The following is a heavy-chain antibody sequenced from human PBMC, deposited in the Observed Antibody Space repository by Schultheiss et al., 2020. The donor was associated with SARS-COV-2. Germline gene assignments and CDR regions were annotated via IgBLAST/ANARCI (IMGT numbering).Heavy chain of an antibody. V-gene: IGHV3-21*04. CDR2: ISSSSSYI. Sequence: ETLSLTCTVSGGSISSSSYYWGWIRQPPGKGLEWVSSISSSSSYIYYADSVKGRFTISRDNAKNSLYLQMNSLRAEDTAVYYCARAQELDVWGQGTTVTVSS. D-gene: IGHD2/OR15-2a*01. CDR1: GGSISSSS. J-gene: IGHJ6*02. CDR3: ARAQELDV.